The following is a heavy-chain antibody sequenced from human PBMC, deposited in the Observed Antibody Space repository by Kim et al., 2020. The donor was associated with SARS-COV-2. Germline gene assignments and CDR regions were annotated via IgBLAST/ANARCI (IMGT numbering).Heavy chain of an antibody. D-gene: IGHD6-13*01. J-gene: IGHJ4*02. CDR1: GYSISSGYY. CDR2: IYHSGST. V-gene: IGHV4-38-2*02. Sequence: SETLSLTCTVSGYSISSGYYWGWIRQPPGKGLEWIGSIYHSGSTYYNPSLKSRVTISVDTSKNQFSLKLSSVTAADTAVYYCASSSHSSSWYGEGIWDLWGQGTLVTVSS. CDR3: ASSSHSSSWYGEGIWDL.